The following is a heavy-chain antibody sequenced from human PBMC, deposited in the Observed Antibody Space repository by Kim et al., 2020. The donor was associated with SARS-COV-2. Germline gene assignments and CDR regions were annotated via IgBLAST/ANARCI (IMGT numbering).Heavy chain of an antibody. V-gene: IGHV3-23*01. CDR3: AKCLLLVGATQYGMDV. D-gene: IGHD1-26*01. J-gene: IGHJ6*02. Sequence: SVKGRFTISRDNSKNTLYLQMNSLRAEDTAVYYCAKCLLLVGATQYGMDVWGQGTTVTVSS.